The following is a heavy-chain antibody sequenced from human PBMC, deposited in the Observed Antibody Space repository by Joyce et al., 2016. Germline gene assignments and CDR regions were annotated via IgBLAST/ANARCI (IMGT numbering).Heavy chain of an antibody. Sequence: QVLLVQSGAAVKRSGSSLRVSCKSSGGDFSNYTVNWVRQAPGQRLEWMGGIIPFFGAAKYAEDFQGRVTLTADQSTRTAYLELSSLTSADTAVYYCARGGTSSDHYFFYTLDVWGPGTTVIVSS. CDR2: IIPFFGAA. V-gene: IGHV1-69*12. D-gene: IGHD1-14*01. CDR1: GGDFSNYT. CDR3: ARGGTSSDHYFFYTLDV. J-gene: IGHJ6*02.